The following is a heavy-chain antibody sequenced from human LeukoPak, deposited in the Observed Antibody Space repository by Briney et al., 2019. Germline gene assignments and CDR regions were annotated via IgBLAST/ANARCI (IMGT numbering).Heavy chain of an antibody. V-gene: IGHV3-74*01. CDR3: ARDRDDSSGYYSNWFDP. CDR1: GFTFSSYW. Sequence: PGGSLRLSCAASGFTFSSYWMHWVRQAPGKGLVWVSRINSDGSSTSYADSVKGRFTISRDNAKNTLYLQMNSLRAEDTAVYYCARDRDDSSGYYSNWFDPCGQGTLVTVSS. CDR2: INSDGSST. D-gene: IGHD3-22*01. J-gene: IGHJ5*02.